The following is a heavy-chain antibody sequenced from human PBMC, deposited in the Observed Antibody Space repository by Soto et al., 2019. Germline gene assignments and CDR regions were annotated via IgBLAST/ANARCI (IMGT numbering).Heavy chain of an antibody. J-gene: IGHJ4*02. V-gene: IGHV4-34*01. CDR1: GGSFSGYY. D-gene: IGHD5-12*01. CDR2: INHSGST. Sequence: QVQLQQWGAGLLKPSETLSLTCAGYGGSFSGYYWSWIRQPPGKGLEWIGKINHSGSTNYKPSLKCRVTISVDTSKNLFSLKLSSVTAADTAVYYWARGVATVITSYFDYWGQGTLVTVST. CDR3: ARGVATVITSYFDY.